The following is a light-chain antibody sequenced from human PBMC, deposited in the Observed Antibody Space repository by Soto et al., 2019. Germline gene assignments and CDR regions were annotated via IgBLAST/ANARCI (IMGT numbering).Light chain of an antibody. CDR3: ETWDFNTRV. CDR1: SGHSSYI. J-gene: IGLJ3*02. V-gene: IGLV4-60*02. CDR2: LEGSGSY. Sequence: QLVLTQSSSASASLGSSVKLTCTLSSGHSSYIIAWHQQQPGKAPRYLMKLEGSGSYNKGSGVPDRFSGSSSGADRYLTISNLQFEDEADYYCETWDFNTRVFDGGTKFTVL.